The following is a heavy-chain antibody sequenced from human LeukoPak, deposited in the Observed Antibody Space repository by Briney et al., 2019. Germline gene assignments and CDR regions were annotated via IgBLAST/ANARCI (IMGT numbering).Heavy chain of an antibody. Sequence: PGGSLRLSCAASGFTFTNYPMSWVRQAPGKGLERVSAISGSGANTYYADSVKGRFTISRDNSKNTLDLQMNSLTVEDSALYYCVQEGFSYGAWTGSFDIWGQGTMVIVSS. D-gene: IGHD4/OR15-4a*01. CDR2: ISGSGANT. CDR3: VQEGFSYGAWTGSFDI. V-gene: IGHV3-23*01. J-gene: IGHJ3*02. CDR1: GFTFTNYP.